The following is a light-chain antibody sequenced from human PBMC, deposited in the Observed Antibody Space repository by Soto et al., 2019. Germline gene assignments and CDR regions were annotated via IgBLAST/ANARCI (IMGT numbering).Light chain of an antibody. CDR2: EGS. CDR1: SSDVGSYNL. J-gene: IGLJ2*01. Sequence: QSALTLPASVSGSPGQSITISCTGTSSDVGSYNLVSWYQQHPGKAPKLMIFEGSKRPTGVSNRFSGSKSGNTASLTISGLQAEDDADYYCCSYAGSRGVVFGVGTTLTVL. V-gene: IGLV2-23*01. CDR3: CSYAGSRGVV.